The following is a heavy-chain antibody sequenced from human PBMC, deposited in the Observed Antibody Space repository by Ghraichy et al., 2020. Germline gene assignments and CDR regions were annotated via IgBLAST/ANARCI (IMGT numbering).Heavy chain of an antibody. J-gene: IGHJ4*02. CDR1: GGSISSYY. CDR2: IYYSGST. D-gene: IGHD3-9*01. Sequence: SETLSLTCTVSGGSISSYYWSWIRQPPGKGLEWIGYIYYSGSTNYYPSLKSRVTISVDTSKNQFSLKLSSVTAADTAVYYCARGYYDILTGYPSAYAFDYWGQGTLVTVSS. CDR3: ARGYYDILTGYPSAYAFDY. V-gene: IGHV4-59*01.